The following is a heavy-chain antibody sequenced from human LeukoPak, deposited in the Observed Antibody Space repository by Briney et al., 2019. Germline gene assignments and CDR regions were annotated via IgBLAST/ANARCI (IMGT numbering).Heavy chain of an antibody. J-gene: IGHJ4*02. CDR1: VYTFTRYG. CDR2: INTYNCDS. V-gene: IGHV1-18*01. Sequence: ASVTVTCQSCVYTFTRYGLNWVGPPRARGVDWVGWINTYNCDSNYAQKVQGRVTMTTDTSTNTAYIELRSLRSDDTAVYYCARDPSNTSGWHEIFDYWGQGTLVTVSS. CDR3: ARDPSNTSGWHEIFDY. D-gene: IGHD6-19*01.